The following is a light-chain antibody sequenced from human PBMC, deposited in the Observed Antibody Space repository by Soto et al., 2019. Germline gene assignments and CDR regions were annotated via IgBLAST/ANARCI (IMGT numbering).Light chain of an antibody. J-gene: IGKJ1*01. CDR3: QQYGAAPRT. Sequence: IVLTHSPGTLSLSPGETATLSCRASQSVRRDYLAWLQQKPGQAPRVLIYGASSRAAGIPDRFSGSGSGTAFTLTISRLEAEDSAVYYCQQYGAAPRTFGQGTKVDIK. CDR1: QSVRRDY. V-gene: IGKV3-20*01. CDR2: GAS.